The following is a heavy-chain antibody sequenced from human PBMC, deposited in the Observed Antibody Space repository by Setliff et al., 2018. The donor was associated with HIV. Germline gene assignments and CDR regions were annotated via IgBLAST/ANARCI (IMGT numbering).Heavy chain of an antibody. Sequence: PSETLSLTCSVSGGSISSSNYYWGWIRQPPGKGLEWIRSIYYSGGTYYNPSLKSRVTISVDTSKNQFSLKLSSVTAADTAVYYCARANFWSGYYGYWGQGTLVTVSS. D-gene: IGHD3-3*01. V-gene: IGHV4-39*07. CDR1: GGSISSSNYY. J-gene: IGHJ4*02. CDR2: IYYSGGT. CDR3: ARANFWSGYYGY.